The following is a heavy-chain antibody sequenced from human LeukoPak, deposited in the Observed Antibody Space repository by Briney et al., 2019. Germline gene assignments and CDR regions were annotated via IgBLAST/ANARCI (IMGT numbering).Heavy chain of an antibody. D-gene: IGHD5-18*01. V-gene: IGHV4-59*01. CDR1: GGSMSDYY. CDR3: ARGGGLGTGMNTDY. J-gene: IGHJ4*02. Sequence: SETLSLTCTVSGGSMSDYYWTWIRQPPGKGLEWIGYIYYSGSTNYNPSLKSRVTISADRSKNQFSLKLSSVTTADTAVYYCARGGGLGTGMNTDYWGQGILVTVSS. CDR2: IYYSGST.